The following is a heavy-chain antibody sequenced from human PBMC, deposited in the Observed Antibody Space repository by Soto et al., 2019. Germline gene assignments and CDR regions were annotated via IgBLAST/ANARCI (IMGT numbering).Heavy chain of an antibody. V-gene: IGHV1-18*01. CDR1: GYTFTSYG. CDR3: ARDEYYYDSSGPSGYFYL. D-gene: IGHD3-22*01. Sequence: QVQLVQSGAEVKKPGASVKVSCKASGYTFTSYGISWVRQAPGQGLEWMGWISAYNGNTNYAQKLQGRVTMTTDTSTRTDYMELRSLRSDDTAVYYCARDEYYYDSSGPSGYFYLWGRGTLVTVSS. J-gene: IGHJ2*01. CDR2: ISAYNGNT.